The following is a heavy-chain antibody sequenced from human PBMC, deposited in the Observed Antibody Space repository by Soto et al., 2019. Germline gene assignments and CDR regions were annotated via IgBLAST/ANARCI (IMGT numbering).Heavy chain of an antibody. V-gene: IGHV4-4*07. D-gene: IGHD3-3*01. CDR2: IYSSGST. Sequence: PSETLSLTCAVSGGSFSGYYWTWIRQSAGGGLEWIGRIYSSGSTNYNPSLKSRVTISLDTSMSHFPLRLRSVSAADTAVYYCARGQRFSDWFDPWGQGTLVTVSS. CDR3: ARGQRFSDWFDP. J-gene: IGHJ5*02. CDR1: GGSFSGYY.